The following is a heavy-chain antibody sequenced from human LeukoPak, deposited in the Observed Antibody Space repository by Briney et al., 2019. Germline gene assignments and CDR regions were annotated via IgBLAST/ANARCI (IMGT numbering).Heavy chain of an antibody. V-gene: IGHV3-23*01. D-gene: IGHD6-13*01. J-gene: IGHJ4*02. CDR3: AKTGTPWYYFDY. CDR2: ISGSGGST. CDR1: GFTVSSNY. Sequence: HSGGSLRLSCAASGFTVSSNYMSWVRQAPGKGLEWVSAISGSGGSTYYADSVKGRFTISRDNSKNTLYLQMNSLRAEDTAVYYCAKTGTPWYYFDYWGQGTLVTVSS.